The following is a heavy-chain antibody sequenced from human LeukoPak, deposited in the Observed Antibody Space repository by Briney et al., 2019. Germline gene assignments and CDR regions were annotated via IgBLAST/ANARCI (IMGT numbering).Heavy chain of an antibody. CDR2: IYYSGST. D-gene: IGHD1-26*01. CDR3: ARGRRSRIDY. Sequence: PSETLSLTCTVSGGSISSYYWSWIRQPPGKGLEWIGYIYYSGSTNYNPSLKSRVTISVDTSKNQFSLKLSSVTAADTAVYYCARGRRSRIDYWGQGTLVTVSS. CDR1: GGSISSYY. V-gene: IGHV4-59*12. J-gene: IGHJ4*02.